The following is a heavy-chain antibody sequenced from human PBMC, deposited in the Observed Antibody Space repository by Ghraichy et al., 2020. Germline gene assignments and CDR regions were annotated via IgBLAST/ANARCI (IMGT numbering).Heavy chain of an antibody. J-gene: IGHJ4*02. D-gene: IGHD5-24*01. CDR1: GDSVSSNSGA. CDR3: ARDSSVGDGRSPCFDF. CDR2: TYYRSKWYN. Sequence: SQTLSLTCAISGDSVSSNSGAWNWIRQSPSRGLEWLGRTYYRSKWYNDYALSVKSRITINPDTSKNQFSLQLNSVTLEDTAVYYCARDSSVGDGRSPCFDFWGQGTLVTVSS. V-gene: IGHV6-1*01.